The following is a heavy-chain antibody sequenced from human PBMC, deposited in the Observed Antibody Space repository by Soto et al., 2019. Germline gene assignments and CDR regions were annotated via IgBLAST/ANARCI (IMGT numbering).Heavy chain of an antibody. J-gene: IGHJ5*02. CDR2: IILALGTP. D-gene: IGHD2-8*01. CDR1: GDSFTNYA. CDR3: GRSCTNRKCRGGYYLDL. V-gene: IGHV1-69*01. Sequence: QVLLVQSGAEMKQPGSSVSVSCKASGDSFTNYAFTWVRQAPGQGPEWLGGIILALGTPHYSQRFQGRLTITADDSSRTVYMDLGSLRLDDTAVYYCGRSCTNRKCRGGYYLDLWGQGNLLTVSS.